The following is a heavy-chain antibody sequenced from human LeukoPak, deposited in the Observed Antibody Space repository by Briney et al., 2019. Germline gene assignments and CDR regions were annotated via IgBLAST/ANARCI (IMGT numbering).Heavy chain of an antibody. J-gene: IGHJ4*02. V-gene: IGHV1-69*05. CDR3: AREEAGPFDY. Sequence: SVKVSCKASRGTFSSYAISWVRQAPGRGLEWMGGIIPIFGTANYAQKFQGRVTITTDESTSTAYMELSSLRSEDTAVYYCAREEAGPFDYWGQGTLVTVSS. CDR1: RGTFSSYA. CDR2: IIPIFGTA.